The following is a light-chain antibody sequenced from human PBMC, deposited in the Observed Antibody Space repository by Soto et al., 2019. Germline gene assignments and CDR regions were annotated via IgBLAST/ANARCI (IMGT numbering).Light chain of an antibody. CDR3: QQSYGTPIT. CDR2: AAS. J-gene: IGKJ5*01. Sequence: AIRMTQSPSSLSASTGDRVTITCRASQGISSYLAWYQQKPGKAPKLLIYAASTLQSEVPSRFSGSGSGTDFTLTITSLQPEDFATYYCQQSYGTPITFGQGTRLEIK. CDR1: QGISSY. V-gene: IGKV1-8*01.